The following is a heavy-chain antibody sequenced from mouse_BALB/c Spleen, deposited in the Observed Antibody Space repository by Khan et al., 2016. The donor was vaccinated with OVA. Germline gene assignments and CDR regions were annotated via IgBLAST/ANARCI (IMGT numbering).Heavy chain of an antibody. V-gene: IGHV1-5*01. Sequence: VQLQQSGTVLVRPGASVKMSCKASGYIFTNYWMHWVKQRPGQGLEWIGGIFPGNSDTDYNQNFKGKAKLTAVTSATTAYMELSSLTNEDSAVYYCTRAGYGAFAYWGQGTLVTVSA. CDR2: IFPGNSDT. CDR3: TRAGYGAFAY. J-gene: IGHJ3*01. CDR1: GYIFTNYW. D-gene: IGHD1-1*01.